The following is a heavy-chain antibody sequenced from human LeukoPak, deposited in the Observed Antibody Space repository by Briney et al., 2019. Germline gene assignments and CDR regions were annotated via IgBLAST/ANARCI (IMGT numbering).Heavy chain of an antibody. CDR2: IYHSGST. Sequence: SETLSPTCAVSGYSISSGYYWGWIRQPPGKGLEWIGSIYHSGSTYYNPSLKSRVTISVDTSKNQFSLKLSSVTAADTAVYYCARGNYYYGMDVWGKGTTVTVSS. V-gene: IGHV4-38-2*01. CDR3: ARGNYYYGMDV. CDR1: GYSISSGYY. J-gene: IGHJ6*04.